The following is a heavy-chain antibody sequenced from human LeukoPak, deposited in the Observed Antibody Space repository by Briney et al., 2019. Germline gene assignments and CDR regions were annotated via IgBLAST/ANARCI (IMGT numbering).Heavy chain of an antibody. V-gene: IGHV3-23*01. J-gene: IGHJ4*02. D-gene: IGHD5-24*01. CDR2: ISSSGSGGNT. CDR1: GFTLSTYA. Sequence: SGGSLRLSCAASGFTLSTYAMSWARQAPGKGLEWVSGISSSGSGGNTYYADSVKGRFTISRDNAKNSLYLQMNSLRAEDTAIYYCTRVGYIDEGIDYWGQGTLVTVSS. CDR3: TRVGYIDEGIDY.